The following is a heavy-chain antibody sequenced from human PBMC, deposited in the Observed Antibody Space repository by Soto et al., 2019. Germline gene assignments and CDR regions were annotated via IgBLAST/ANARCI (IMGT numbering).Heavy chain of an antibody. CDR3: ARRPTILGATGHVVDV. CDR1: GYTFTSYD. CDR2: MNPNSGNT. J-gene: IGHJ6*02. Sequence: QVQLVQSGAEVKKPGASVKVSCRASGYTFTSYDINWVRQATGQGLEWMGWMNPNSGNTGYAQKFQGRVTMTRDTSISTAYMELSSLGSEDTAVYYCARRPTILGATGHVVDVWGQGTTVTVSS. D-gene: IGHD3-3*01. V-gene: IGHV1-8*01.